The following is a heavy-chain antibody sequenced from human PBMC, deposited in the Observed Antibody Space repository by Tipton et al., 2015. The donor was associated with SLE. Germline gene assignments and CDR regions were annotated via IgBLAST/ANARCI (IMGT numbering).Heavy chain of an antibody. CDR2: IGYRGST. CDR1: GGSVTSGGYY. Sequence: LRLSCTVSGGSVTSGGYYWTWIRQHPGKGLEWIGHIGYRGSTDYNPSLRSRVSISVDTSKNHFSLKVTSLTAADTAVYFCARGGVGGYDYFDFWGQGTLVTVSS. CDR3: ARGGVGGYDYFDF. J-gene: IGHJ4*02. D-gene: IGHD5-12*01. V-gene: IGHV4-31*02.